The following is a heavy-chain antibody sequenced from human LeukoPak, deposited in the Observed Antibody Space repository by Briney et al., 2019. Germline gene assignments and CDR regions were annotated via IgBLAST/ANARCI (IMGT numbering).Heavy chain of an antibody. CDR2: IRKKPNSYTT. J-gene: IGHJ3*02. Sequence: GGSLRLSCVASGFTFSDHFMDWVRQAPGKGLEWVGRIRKKPNSYTTEYAASVKGRFTFSRDDSKNSLYLQMNSLETEDTAVYYCARHNYDDYVFDIWGQGTKVTVSS. CDR1: GFTFSDHF. CDR3: ARHNYDDYVFDI. D-gene: IGHD4-17*01. V-gene: IGHV3-72*01.